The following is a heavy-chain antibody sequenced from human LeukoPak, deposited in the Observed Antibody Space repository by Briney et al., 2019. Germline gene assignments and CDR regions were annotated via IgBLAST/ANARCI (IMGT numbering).Heavy chain of an antibody. CDR1: GGSFSGYY. J-gene: IGHJ4*02. CDR2: INHSGST. D-gene: IGHD4-23*01. Sequence: PSETLSLTCAVYGGSFSGYYWSWIRQPPGKGLEWIGEINHSGSTNYNPSLKSRVTISVDTSKNQFSLKLSSVTAADTAVYYCARGLVHSYDYGGRDYWGQGTLVTVSS. V-gene: IGHV4-34*01. CDR3: ARGLVHSYDYGGRDY.